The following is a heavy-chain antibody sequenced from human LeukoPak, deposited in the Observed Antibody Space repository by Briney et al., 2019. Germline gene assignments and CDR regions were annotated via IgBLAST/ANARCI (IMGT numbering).Heavy chain of an antibody. D-gene: IGHD3-10*01. J-gene: IGHJ3*02. CDR2: ITSGGSTT. V-gene: IGHV3-48*03. CDR3: ARDSADYYGSGSYYRIDVFDI. Sequence: PGGSLRLSCAASGFTFSNYEMNWVRQAPGKGLEWVSYITSGGSTTYYADSVKGRFSISRDNARNSLYLRMNSLRVEDTAVYYCARDSADYYGSGSYYRIDVFDIWGQGTMVTVSS. CDR1: GFTFSNYE.